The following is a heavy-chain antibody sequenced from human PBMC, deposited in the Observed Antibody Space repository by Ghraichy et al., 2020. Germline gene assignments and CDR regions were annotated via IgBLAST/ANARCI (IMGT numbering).Heavy chain of an antibody. J-gene: IGHJ6*02. CDR2: TYYRSKWFN. Sequence: SQTLSLTCAISGDSVSSNSATWNWIRQSPSRGLEWLGRTYYRSKWFNDYAVSVKSRVTINPDTSKNQLSLQLNSVTPEDTAVYYCAWTGRTLISYYGMGVWGQGTTVTVSS. CDR3: AWTGRTLISYYGMGV. CDR1: GDSVSSNSAT. V-gene: IGHV6-1*01. D-gene: IGHD1-1*01.